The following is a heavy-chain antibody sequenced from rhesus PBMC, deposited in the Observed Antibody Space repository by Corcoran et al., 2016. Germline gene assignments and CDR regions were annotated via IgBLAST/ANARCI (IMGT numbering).Heavy chain of an antibody. V-gene: IGHV4S10*01. CDR3: ARWLSN. D-gene: IGHD2-33*01. CDR2: IYGSSPST. CDR1: GGSISDSYR. Sequence: QVQLQESGPGVVKPSETLSLTCAVSGGSISDSYRWSWIRQPPGKGLEWIGYIYGSSPSTNYNPSLKSLVTSSKDTSKNQFSLKLSSVTAADTAVYYCARWLSNWGQGVLVTVSS. J-gene: IGHJ4*01.